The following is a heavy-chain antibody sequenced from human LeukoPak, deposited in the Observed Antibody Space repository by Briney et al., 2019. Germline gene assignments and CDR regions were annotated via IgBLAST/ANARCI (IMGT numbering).Heavy chain of an antibody. CDR2: ISGSGGST. Sequence: QSGGSLRLSCAASGFTFSSYAMSWVRQAPGKGLEWVSAISGSGGSTYYADSVKGRFTISRDNSKNTLYLQMNSLRAEDTAVYYCAKPYENSSGYPHDAFDIWGQGTMVTVSS. V-gene: IGHV3-23*01. CDR3: AKPYENSSGYPHDAFDI. J-gene: IGHJ3*02. CDR1: GFTFSSYA. D-gene: IGHD3-22*01.